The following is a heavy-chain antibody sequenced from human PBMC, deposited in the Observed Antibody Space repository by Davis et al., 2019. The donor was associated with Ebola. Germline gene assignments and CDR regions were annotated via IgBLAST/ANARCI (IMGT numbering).Heavy chain of an antibody. V-gene: IGHV3-73*01. CDR2: IRSKANSYAT. Sequence: GESLKISCAASGFTFSGSAMHWVRQASGEGLEWVGRIRSKANSYATAYAASVKGRFTISRDDSKNTAYLQMNSLKTEDTAVYYCTISDYGDYVFDYWGQGTLVTVSS. CDR1: GFTFSGSA. J-gene: IGHJ4*02. CDR3: TISDYGDYVFDY. D-gene: IGHD4-17*01.